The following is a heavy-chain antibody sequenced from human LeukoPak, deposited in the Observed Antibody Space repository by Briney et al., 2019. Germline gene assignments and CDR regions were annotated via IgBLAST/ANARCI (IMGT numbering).Heavy chain of an antibody. V-gene: IGHV3-48*03. CDR3: GASRQYVGAFDI. CDR2: ISSSSTII. CDR1: GFTFSSYE. J-gene: IGHJ3*02. Sequence: GGSLRLSCAASGFTFSSYELYWVRQAPGKGLEWISYISSSSTIIKYADSVRGRFTISRDDARESLYLQMSSLRAADTAIYYCGASRQYVGAFDIWGQGTLVTVSS. D-gene: IGHD3-16*01.